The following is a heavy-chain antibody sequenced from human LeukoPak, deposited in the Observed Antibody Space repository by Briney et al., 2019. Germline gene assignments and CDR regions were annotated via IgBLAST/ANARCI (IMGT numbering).Heavy chain of an antibody. CDR3: ARDRSDTAMAPLDI. Sequence: GGSLRLSCAASGFTFCSYAMHWVRQAPGKGLEWVVVISYDGSNKYYADSVKGRFTISRDNSKNTLYLQMNSLRAEDTAVYYCARDRSDTAMAPLDIWGQGTMVTVSS. CDR1: GFTFCSYA. V-gene: IGHV3-30*04. J-gene: IGHJ3*02. CDR2: ISYDGSNK. D-gene: IGHD5-18*01.